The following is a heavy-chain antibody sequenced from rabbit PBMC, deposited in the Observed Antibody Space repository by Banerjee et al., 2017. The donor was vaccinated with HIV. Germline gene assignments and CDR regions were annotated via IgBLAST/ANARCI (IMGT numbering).Heavy chain of an antibody. D-gene: IGHD4-1*01. V-gene: IGHV1S45*01. J-gene: IGHJ4*01. CDR1: GFTLSSSYW. CDR2: INSSSRNV. CDR3: ARDLAGVTGWNFGL. Sequence: QEQLEESGGDLVKPEGSLTLTCTVSGFTLSSSYWIYWVRQAPGKGLEWIGCINSSSRNVVYASWATGRFTISKTSSTTVTLQMTSLTAADTATYFCARDLAGVTGWNFGLWGQGTLVTVS.